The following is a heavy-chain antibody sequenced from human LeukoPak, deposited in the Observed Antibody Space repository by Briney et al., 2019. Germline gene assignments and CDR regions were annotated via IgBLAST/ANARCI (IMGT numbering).Heavy chain of an antibody. CDR1: GGSISSYY. D-gene: IGHD6-13*01. V-gene: IGHV4-59*01. CDR2: IYYSGNT. J-gene: IGHJ5*02. CDR3: ARDGYSGAAAGANWFDP. Sequence: SETLSLTCTVSGGSISSYYWSWIRQPPGKGLEWIGYIYYSGNTNYNPSLKSRVTISVVTSKNQFSLKLSSVTAADTAVYYCARDGYSGAAAGANWFDPWGQGTLVTVSS.